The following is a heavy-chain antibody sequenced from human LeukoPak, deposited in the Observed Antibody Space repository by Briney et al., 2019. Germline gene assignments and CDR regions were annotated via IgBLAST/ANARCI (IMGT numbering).Heavy chain of an antibody. V-gene: IGHV3-74*01. J-gene: IGHJ4*02. D-gene: IGHD6-19*01. CDR3: ATYSSGWYGDYFDY. Sequence: GGSLRLSCAASGFTFSSYWMHWVRQAPGKGLVWVSCINSDGSSTSYADSVKGRFTISRDNAKNTLYLQMNSLRAEDTAVYYCATYSSGWYGDYFDYWGQGTLVTVSS. CDR1: GFTFSSYW. CDR2: INSDGSST.